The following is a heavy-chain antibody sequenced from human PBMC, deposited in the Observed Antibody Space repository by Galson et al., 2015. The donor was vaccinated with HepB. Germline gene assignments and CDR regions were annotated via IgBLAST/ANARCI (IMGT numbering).Heavy chain of an antibody. D-gene: IGHD3-10*01. CDR3: VRDSISFKYGSGNYFD. V-gene: IGHV1-18*04. J-gene: IGHJ4*02. Sequence: SVKVSCKASGYTFVTYGLSWVRQAPGQGLEWMGWISPYNNNAHYDQKFQGRVTMTTDTSTTTAYMELRGLRSDDTAMYYCVRDSISFKYGSGNYFDWGQGTLVIVSS. CDR2: ISPYNNNA. CDR1: GYTFVTYG.